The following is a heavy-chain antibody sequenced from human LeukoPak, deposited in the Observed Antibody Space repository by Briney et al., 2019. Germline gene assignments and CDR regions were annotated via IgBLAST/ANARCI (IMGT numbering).Heavy chain of an antibody. Sequence: PGGSLRLSCAASGFTFSSYEMIWVRQAPGKGLEGVSYISTGGSTIYHADSMKGRFTISRDNAKNSLYLQMNSLRAEDTAVYYCAREKRSGSYQGGWFDPWGQGTLVTVSS. V-gene: IGHV3-48*03. CDR2: ISTGGSTI. D-gene: IGHD1-26*01. J-gene: IGHJ5*02. CDR3: AREKRSGSYQGGWFDP. CDR1: GFTFSSYE.